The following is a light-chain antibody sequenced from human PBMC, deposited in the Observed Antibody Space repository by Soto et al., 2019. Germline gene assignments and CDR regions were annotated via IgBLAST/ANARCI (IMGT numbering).Light chain of an antibody. CDR2: AAS. Sequence: QMSQSPSSLSASVGDRVTITCRASQNIGDSLNWYQQKPGKAPKLLIYAASSLQSGVPSRFSGSGSGTDFTLTVSSLQPEDFATYYCLQDYNYPYTFGQGTKVEIK. V-gene: IGKV1-6*01. CDR1: QNIGDS. CDR3: LQDYNYPYT. J-gene: IGKJ2*01.